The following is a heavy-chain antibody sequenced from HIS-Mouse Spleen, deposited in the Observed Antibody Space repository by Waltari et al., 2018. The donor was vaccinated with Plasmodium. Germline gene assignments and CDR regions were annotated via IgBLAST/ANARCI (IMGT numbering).Heavy chain of an antibody. CDR1: GGSFSGSY. CDR2: INHSGST. CDR3: ARGPGYSSGWYYFDY. V-gene: IGHV4-34*01. D-gene: IGHD6-19*01. J-gene: IGHJ4*02. Sequence: QVQLQQWGAGLLKPSETLSLTCAVHGGSFSGSYWSLIRQPPGKGLEWIGEINHSGSTNYNPSLKSRVTISVDTSKNQFSLKLSSVTAADTAVYYCARGPGYSSGWYYFDYWGQGTLVTVSS.